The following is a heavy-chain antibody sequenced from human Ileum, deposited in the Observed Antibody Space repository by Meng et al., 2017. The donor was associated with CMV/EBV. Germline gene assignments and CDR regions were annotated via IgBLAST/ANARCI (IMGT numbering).Heavy chain of an antibody. CDR2: IRDKGNRYTT. V-gene: IGHV3-72*01. Sequence: FSFTDHYMDWVRQAPGKGLEWVGRIRDKGNRYTTVYAASVKGRFTISRDDSESSVYLQMNSLKSEDTAVYHCASFKVNYDFLRGTQHWGQGTLVTVSS. D-gene: IGHD3-3*01. CDR1: FSFTDHY. CDR3: ASFKVNYDFLRGTQH. J-gene: IGHJ1*01.